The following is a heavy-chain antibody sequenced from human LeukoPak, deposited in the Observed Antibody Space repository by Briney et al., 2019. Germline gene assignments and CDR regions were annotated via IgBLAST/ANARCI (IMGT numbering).Heavy chain of an antibody. CDR3: ASLLGYCSSTSCSEHY. Sequence: SVKVSCKASGGTFSSYAISWVRQAPGQGLEWMEGIIPIFGTANYAQKFQGRVTITADESTSTAYMELSSLRSEDTAVYYCASLLGYCSSTSCSEHYWGQGTLVTVSS. D-gene: IGHD2-2*01. V-gene: IGHV1-69*13. CDR2: IIPIFGTA. CDR1: GGTFSSYA. J-gene: IGHJ4*02.